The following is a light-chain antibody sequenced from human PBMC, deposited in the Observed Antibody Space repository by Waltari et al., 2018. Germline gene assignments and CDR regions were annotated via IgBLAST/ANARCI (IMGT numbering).Light chain of an antibody. V-gene: IGKV1-39*01. Sequence: DIQMTQSPSSLSASVGHRVTITCRASQTISTFLNLYQQKPGKAPRVLIYDASSLQSGVPSRFSGSGSGTDFTLTISSLQPEDFATYYCQQSYTSPASTFGQGTRLEIK. CDR3: QQSYTSPAST. J-gene: IGKJ5*01. CDR2: DAS. CDR1: QTISTF.